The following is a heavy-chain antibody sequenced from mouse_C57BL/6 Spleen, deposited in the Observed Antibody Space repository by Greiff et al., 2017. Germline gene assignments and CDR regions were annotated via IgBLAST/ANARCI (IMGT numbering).Heavy chain of an antibody. Sequence: EVKLQESGPGLVKPSQSLSLTCSVTGYSITSGYYWNWIRQFPGNKLEWMGYISYDGSNNYNPSLKNRISITRDTSKNQFFLKLNSVTTEDTATYYCARDQTGFDYWGQGTTLTVSS. CDR2: ISYDGSN. D-gene: IGHD4-1*01. J-gene: IGHJ2*01. CDR1: GYSITSGYY. V-gene: IGHV3-6*01. CDR3: ARDQTGFDY.